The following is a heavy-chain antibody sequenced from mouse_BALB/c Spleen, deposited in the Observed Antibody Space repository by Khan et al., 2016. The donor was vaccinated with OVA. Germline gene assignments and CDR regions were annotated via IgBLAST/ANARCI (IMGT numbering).Heavy chain of an antibody. J-gene: IGHJ3*01. CDR3: TRSGWAAFAY. CDR2: INPSNGGT. V-gene: IGHV1S81*02. D-gene: IGHD1-1*02. Sequence: QVQLQQPGAELVKPGASVKLSCKASGYTFTSYYIYWVKQRPGQGLEWIGGINPSNGGTYFNEKFESKATLTEDKSSSTAFMQVSSLTSEDSAVYYCTRSGWAAFAYWGQGTLVTVSA. CDR1: GYTFTSYY.